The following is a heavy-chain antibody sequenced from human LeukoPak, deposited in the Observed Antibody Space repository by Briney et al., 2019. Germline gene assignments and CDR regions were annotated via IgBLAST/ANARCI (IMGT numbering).Heavy chain of an antibody. V-gene: IGHV3-33*01. CDR1: GFTFSSYG. J-gene: IGHJ4*02. CDR3: AREANRGYYFDY. Sequence: GGSLILSCAASGFTFSSYGMYWVRQAPGKGLEWVAVIWYDGSKKYYADSVKGRFTISRDNSKNTLYLQMNSLRAEDTAVYYCAREANRGYYFDYWGQGTLVTVSS. CDR2: IWYDGSKK. D-gene: IGHD3-10*01.